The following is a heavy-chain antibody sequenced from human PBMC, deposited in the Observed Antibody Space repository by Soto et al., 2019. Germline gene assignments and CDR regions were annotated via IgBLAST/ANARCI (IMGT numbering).Heavy chain of an antibody. J-gene: IGHJ6*02. Sequence: QVQLVQSGAEVKKPGSSVRVSCKASGGTLSNYGISWVRQAPGQGLEWMGGIIPVFGTANYAQKFQGRVTITADESKSTVYMDVTSLRSEDTAVYYCSRGDATKIVVTTYYAMDVWGQGTTVSASS. D-gene: IGHD4-17*01. V-gene: IGHV1-69*12. CDR3: SRGDATKIVVTTYYAMDV. CDR1: GGTLSNYG. CDR2: IIPVFGTA.